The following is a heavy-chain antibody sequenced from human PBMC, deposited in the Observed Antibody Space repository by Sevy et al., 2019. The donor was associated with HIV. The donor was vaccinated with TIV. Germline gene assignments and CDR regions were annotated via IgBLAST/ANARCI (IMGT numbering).Heavy chain of an antibody. CDR1: GFTFTLYA. J-gene: IGHJ4*02. Sequence: GGFLRLSCAASGFTFTLYAIHWVRQAPGKGLEWVALISYSGTNKYYADSVKGRFTISRDDSKNTAYLQMHNLRTDDTAVYYCARVAVEYCTDDCYHRFDYWGQGTQVTVSS. CDR2: ISYSGTNK. D-gene: IGHD2-21*02. V-gene: IGHV3-30-3*01. CDR3: ARVAVEYCTDDCYHRFDY.